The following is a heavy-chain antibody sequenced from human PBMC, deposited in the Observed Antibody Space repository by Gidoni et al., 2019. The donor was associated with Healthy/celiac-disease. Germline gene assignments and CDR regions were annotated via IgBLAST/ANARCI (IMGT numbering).Heavy chain of an antibody. CDR1: GSTFSSCA. V-gene: IGHV3-64*01. CDR2: ISSNGGST. CDR3: ARGIGVPAASFDY. Sequence: EVQLVESGGGLVQPGGSLSLSCAASGSTFSSCAMHWVRQAPGKGLEYGSAISSNGGSTYYANSVKGRFTISRDNSKNTLYLQMGSLRAEDMAVYYCARGIGVPAASFDYWGQGTLVTVSS. D-gene: IGHD2-2*01. J-gene: IGHJ4*02.